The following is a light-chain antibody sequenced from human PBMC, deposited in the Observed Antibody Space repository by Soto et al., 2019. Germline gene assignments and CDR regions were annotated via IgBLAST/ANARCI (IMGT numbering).Light chain of an antibody. CDR2: GAS. Sequence: EIQMTQSPSSVSASVGDRVTITCRASQGISTWLAWYQQKAGKAPNLLIYGASNLHSGVPSRFSGSGSGTNFTLTISSLQPEDFATYYCQQANSFPITFGQGTRPEIK. CDR3: QQANSFPIT. V-gene: IGKV1-12*01. CDR1: QGISTW. J-gene: IGKJ5*01.